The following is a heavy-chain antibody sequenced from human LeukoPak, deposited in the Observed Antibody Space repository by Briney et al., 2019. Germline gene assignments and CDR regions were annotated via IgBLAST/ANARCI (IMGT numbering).Heavy chain of an antibody. CDR3: ARDGNDCSSISCYADY. J-gene: IGHJ4*02. V-gene: IGHV3-21*01. CDR2: ISSSSSSYI. CDR1: GFTFNSYS. D-gene: IGHD2-2*01. Sequence: GGSLRLSCAASGFTFNSYSMKGVRQAPGKGLEWVSSISSSSSSYIYYADSVKGRFTISRDNAKDTLYLQINSLRVEDTAVYYCARDGNDCSSISCYADYWGQGTLVTVAS.